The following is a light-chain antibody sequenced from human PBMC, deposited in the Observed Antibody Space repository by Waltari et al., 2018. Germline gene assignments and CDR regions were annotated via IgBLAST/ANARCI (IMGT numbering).Light chain of an antibody. CDR1: QTIITY. CDR3: QQTYTAPRALT. CDR2: LTS. Sequence: DIQMTQSPSSLSASVGDRVTITCRASQTIITYLNWYQQKPGKAPKLLIYLTSSLQRGVPSRFSGSGSGTDFTLTISSLQPEDFATYYCQQTYTAPRALTFGGGTKVEI. J-gene: IGKJ4*01. V-gene: IGKV1-39*01.